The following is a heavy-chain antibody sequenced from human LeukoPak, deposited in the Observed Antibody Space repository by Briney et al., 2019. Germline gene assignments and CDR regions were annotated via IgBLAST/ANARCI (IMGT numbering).Heavy chain of an antibody. CDR1: GFTFSRDS. D-gene: IGHD6-13*01. Sequence: PGGSLRLSCAASGFTFSRDSMNWVRQAPGKGLEWVSYINGGGSPIYYADSVRGRFTISRDNAKNSLYLQMNSLRAEDTAVYYCARENNLATADWGQGTLVTVSS. CDR3: ARENNLATAD. J-gene: IGHJ4*02. CDR2: INGGGSPI. V-gene: IGHV3-48*01.